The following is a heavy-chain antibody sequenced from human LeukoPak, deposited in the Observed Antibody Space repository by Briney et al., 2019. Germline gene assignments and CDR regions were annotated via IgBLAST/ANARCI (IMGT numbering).Heavy chain of an antibody. J-gene: IGHJ4*02. CDR3: AKDSTIFGVANGPLDY. V-gene: IGHV3-23*01. CDR2: ISGSGGST. D-gene: IGHD3-3*01. Sequence: GGSLRLSCAASGFTFNSYAMSWVRQAPGKGLEWVSPISGSGGSTYYADSVKGRFTGSRDNSKNTLYLQMNSLRAEDTAVYYCAKDSTIFGVANGPLDYWGQGTLVTVSS. CDR1: GFTFNSYA.